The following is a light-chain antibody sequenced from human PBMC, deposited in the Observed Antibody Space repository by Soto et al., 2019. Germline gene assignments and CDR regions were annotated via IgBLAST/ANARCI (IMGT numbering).Light chain of an antibody. J-gene: IGKJ2*01. CDR3: QQSYTTPPT. Sequence: DIQMTQSPSSLSASVGDRVTITCRASQSISSYLNWYQQKPGIAPNLLIYAASSLQSGVPSRFSGSGSATDYTLTVSSLQPEDFATYFCQQSYTTPPTFGQGTKLEI. V-gene: IGKV1-39*01. CDR1: QSISSY. CDR2: AAS.